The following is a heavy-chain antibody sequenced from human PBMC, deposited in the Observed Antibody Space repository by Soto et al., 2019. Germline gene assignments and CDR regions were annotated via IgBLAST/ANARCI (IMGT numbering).Heavy chain of an antibody. D-gene: IGHD3-3*01. J-gene: IGHJ4*02. CDR3: ARDGSGYDFWDGPYYFDY. CDR2: ISVYNGNT. Sequence: ASVKVSCKASGYTFTSYGISWVRQAPGQGLEWMGWISVYNGNTNYAQKLQGRVTMTTDTSTSTAYMELRSLRSDDTAVYYCARDGSGYDFWDGPYYFDYWGQGIQVTVSS. CDR1: GYTFTSYG. V-gene: IGHV1-18*01.